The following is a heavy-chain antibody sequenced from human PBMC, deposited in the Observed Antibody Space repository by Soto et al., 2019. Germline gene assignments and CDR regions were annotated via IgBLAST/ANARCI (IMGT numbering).Heavy chain of an antibody. CDR1: GFTFSSYA. CDR3: AREIERLLGY. J-gene: IGHJ4*02. D-gene: IGHD3-3*01. V-gene: IGHV3-30*04. CDR2: ISYDGRNK. Sequence: QVQLVESGGGVVQPGRSLRLSCAASGFTFSSYAMHWVRQAPGKGLGWVAVISYDGRNKYYADSVKGRFTISRDNSKNTLYLQMNSLRAEDTAVYYCAREIERLLGYWGQGTLVTVSS.